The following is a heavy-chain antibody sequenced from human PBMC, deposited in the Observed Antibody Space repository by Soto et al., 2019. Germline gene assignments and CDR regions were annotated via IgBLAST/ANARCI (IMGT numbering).Heavy chain of an antibody. D-gene: IGHD3-3*01. J-gene: IGHJ6*02. CDR3: AKDMRSYDLWSMDV. V-gene: IGHV3-9*01. CDR2: ISWNSGRI. Sequence: EVQLVESGGGLVQPGRSLRVSCVASGFTLDDYAMHWVRQAPGKGLEWVSGISWNSGRIGYADSVKGRFTISRDNAKNSLYMIMNGLRPEDTALYYCAKDMRSYDLWSMDVWGQGITVTVSS. CDR1: GFTLDDYA.